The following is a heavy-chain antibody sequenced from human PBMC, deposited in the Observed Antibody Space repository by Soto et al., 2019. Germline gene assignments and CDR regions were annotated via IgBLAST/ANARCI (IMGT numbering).Heavy chain of an antibody. CDR1: GYTFTGYY. Sequence: QVQLVQSGAEVKKPGASVKVSCKASGYTFTGYYMHWVRQAPGQGLERMGWINPNSGGTNYAQTFQGWVTMTRDTSITTAYMELSRLRSEDTAVYYCARDRTFNYEILTGYYTQYYFDYWGQGTLVTVSS. D-gene: IGHD3-9*01. J-gene: IGHJ4*02. V-gene: IGHV1-2*04. CDR3: ARDRTFNYEILTGYYTQYYFDY. CDR2: INPNSGGT.